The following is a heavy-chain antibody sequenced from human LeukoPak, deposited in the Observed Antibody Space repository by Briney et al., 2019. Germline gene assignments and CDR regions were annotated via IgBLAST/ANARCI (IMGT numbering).Heavy chain of an antibody. J-gene: IGHJ5*02. Sequence: PSETLSLTCTVSGGSISSHYWSWIRQPPGKGLEWIGYIYYSGSTNYNPSLKSRVTISVDTSKNQFSLKLSSVTAADTAVYYCARYSLGYCSSTSCYKRFDPWGQGTLVTVSS. CDR2: IYYSGST. CDR1: GGSISSHY. CDR3: ARYSLGYCSSTSCYKRFDP. V-gene: IGHV4-59*11. D-gene: IGHD2-2*02.